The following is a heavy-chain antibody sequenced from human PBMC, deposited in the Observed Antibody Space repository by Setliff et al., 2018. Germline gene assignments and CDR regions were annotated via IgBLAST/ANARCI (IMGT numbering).Heavy chain of an antibody. J-gene: IGHJ4*02. CDR1: GGSVRGYY. Sequence: SETLSLTCSVSGGSVRGYYWSWIRQPPGKGLEWIGYMYYSGDTNYNPSLKSRVTISVDTSKNQFSLELRSVTAADTAVYYCARLPPLHTPMALTFDYWGQGILVTVSS. V-gene: IGHV4-59*08. CDR3: ARLPPLHTPMALTFDY. D-gene: IGHD5-18*01. CDR2: MYYSGDT.